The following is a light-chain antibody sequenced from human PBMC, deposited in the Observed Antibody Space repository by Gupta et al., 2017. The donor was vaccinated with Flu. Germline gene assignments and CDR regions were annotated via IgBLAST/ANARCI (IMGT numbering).Light chain of an antibody. Sequence: EAVLTQSPGTLSLSPGERAPLSCRASQSLNNYIALYQHKPGQAPRLLIYDASNRAAGTPPRFSGSGSGTDFTLTISSLEPEDSAIYYWHQRSNWQTFGQGTKVEIK. J-gene: IGKJ1*01. CDR3: HQRSNWQT. CDR2: DAS. V-gene: IGKV3-11*01. CDR1: QSLNNY.